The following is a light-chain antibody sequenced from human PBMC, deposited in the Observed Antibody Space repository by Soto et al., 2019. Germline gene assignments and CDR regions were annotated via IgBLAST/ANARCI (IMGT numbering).Light chain of an antibody. CDR3: QHYNTYPWT. V-gene: IGKV1-5*03. J-gene: IGKJ1*01. Sequence: DLQVTPSPSLLSASVGEGVNITFRASQSISSWLAWYQQKPGKAPNLLIHKASHLESGVPSRFSGSGSGTEFTLTISSLQPGDFATYYCQHYNTYPWTFGQGTKVDI. CDR2: KAS. CDR1: QSISSW.